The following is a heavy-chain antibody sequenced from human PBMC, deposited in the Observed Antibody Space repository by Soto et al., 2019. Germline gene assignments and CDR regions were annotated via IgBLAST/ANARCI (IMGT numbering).Heavy chain of an antibody. V-gene: IGHV4-4*02. D-gene: IGHD3-10*01. CDR2: FYHSGNT. CDR3: ARRWGEGRVDY. J-gene: IGHJ4*02. CDR1: GGSISSSNW. Sequence: QVQLQESGPGLVKPSGTLSLTCAVSGGSISSSNWWSWVRQPPGKGLEWIGEFYHSGNTNYNPSLKSRVTMAVDMSRNQFSLKLSSVTAADTAVYYCARRWGEGRVDYWGQGTLVTVSS.